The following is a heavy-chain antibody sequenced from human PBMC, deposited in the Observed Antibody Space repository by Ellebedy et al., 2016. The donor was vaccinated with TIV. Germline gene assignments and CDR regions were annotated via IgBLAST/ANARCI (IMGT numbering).Heavy chain of an antibody. D-gene: IGHD1-7*01. J-gene: IGHJ4*02. CDR3: AKLPVAYNWNYADDY. CDR2: IGGTGGTT. Sequence: GESLKISCAASGFTFSSYAMNWVRQAPGKGLEWVSTIGGTGGTTYYRESVKGRFTVSSDTSRNTLYLQMSSLRAEDTAVYYCAKLPVAYNWNYADDYWGQGTLVTVSS. CDR1: GFTFSSYA. V-gene: IGHV3-23*01.